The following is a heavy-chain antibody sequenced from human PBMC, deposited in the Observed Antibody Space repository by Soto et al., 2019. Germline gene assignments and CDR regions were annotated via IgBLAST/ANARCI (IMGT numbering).Heavy chain of an antibody. CDR2: ISPWKGNT. V-gene: IGHV1-18*04. CDR1: GYNFMPYG. Sequence: XSVKGSCKASGYNFMPYGVNWVRQAPGQGLEWMGWISPWKGNTNYAQSFQGRVTMTTDTSTSTAYMELRSLTSDDTAVYYCARDLDPSGSYYTDYWGPGTLVTVSS. J-gene: IGHJ4*02. D-gene: IGHD3-10*01. CDR3: ARDLDPSGSYYTDY.